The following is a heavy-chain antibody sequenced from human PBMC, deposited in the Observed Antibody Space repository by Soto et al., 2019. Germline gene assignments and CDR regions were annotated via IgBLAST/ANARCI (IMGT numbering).Heavy chain of an antibody. D-gene: IGHD3-3*01. Sequence: LRLSFAASGFTFSSYAMSWVRQAPGKGLEWVSAISGSGGSTYYADSVKGRFTISRDNSKNTLYLQMNSLRAEDTAVYYCAKDLGDFWSGYYTYYYYGMDVWGQGTTVTVSS. CDR3: AKDLGDFWSGYYTYYYYGMDV. CDR1: GFTFSSYA. V-gene: IGHV3-23*01. CDR2: ISGSGGST. J-gene: IGHJ6*02.